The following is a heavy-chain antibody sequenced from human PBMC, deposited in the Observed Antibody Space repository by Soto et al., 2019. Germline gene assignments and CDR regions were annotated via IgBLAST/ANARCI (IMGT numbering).Heavy chain of an antibody. Sequence: QVQLQESGPGLVKPSGTLSLTCAISGGSISSSYWWSWVRQPPGKGLEWIGEIYHSGSTNYNSSLKSRVTISVDKSKNQFSLRLSSVTAADTAVYYCATVEAASYHESRGYFAWGQGTLVTVSS. CDR3: ATVEAASYHESRGYFA. CDR2: IYHSGST. CDR1: GGSISSSYW. J-gene: IGHJ5*02. V-gene: IGHV4-4*02. D-gene: IGHD3-22*01.